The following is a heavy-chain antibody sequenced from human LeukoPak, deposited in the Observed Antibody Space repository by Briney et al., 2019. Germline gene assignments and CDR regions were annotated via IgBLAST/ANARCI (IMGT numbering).Heavy chain of an antibody. Sequence: ASVKVSCKASGYTFRNYGITWVRQAPGQGLEWMGWISTNNGNTNYAQSFQGRVTMTTDTSTSTAYMELRGLRSDDTAVYYCARDCSTTTCHESYYHYYYMDVWGKGTTVTVSS. CDR1: GYTFRNYG. CDR2: ISTNNGNT. D-gene: IGHD2-2*01. CDR3: ARDCSTTTCHESYYHYYYMDV. V-gene: IGHV1-18*01. J-gene: IGHJ6*03.